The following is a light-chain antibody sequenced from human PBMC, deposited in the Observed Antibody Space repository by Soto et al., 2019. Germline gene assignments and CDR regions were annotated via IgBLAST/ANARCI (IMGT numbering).Light chain of an antibody. CDR1: QSVNQK. V-gene: IGKV3-20*01. CDR2: VAS. CDR3: QQYGSSPLT. J-gene: IGKJ1*01. Sequence: EVVLTQSPGTLSLSPGERATLSCRASQSVNQKLGWYQQKPGQAPRLLIYVASYRATGIPARFSGSGSGTDFTLTISRLEPEDFAVYYCQQYGSSPLTFGQGTKVDIK.